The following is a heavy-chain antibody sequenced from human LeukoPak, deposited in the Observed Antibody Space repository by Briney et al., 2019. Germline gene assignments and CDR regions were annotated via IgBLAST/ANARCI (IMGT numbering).Heavy chain of an antibody. CDR3: ASKFRDGYNSYFEH. J-gene: IGHJ4*02. CDR1: GYTFISYY. V-gene: IGHV1-46*01. CDR2: INLSSGKT. Sequence: ASVKVSCRTSGYTFISYYIHWVRQAPGQGLEWMGKINLSSGKTTYTQRFQGRVTLTTNTSTDTVYMELTSLTFHDTAVFFCASKFRDGYNSYFEHWGQGILVTVSS. D-gene: IGHD5-24*01.